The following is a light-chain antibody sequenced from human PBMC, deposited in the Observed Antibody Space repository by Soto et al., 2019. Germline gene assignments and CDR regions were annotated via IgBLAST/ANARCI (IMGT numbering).Light chain of an antibody. V-gene: IGLV1-44*01. CDR2: NDN. Sequence: QSVLTQPPSASGTPGQRVTMSCSGSSSNIGSNTVNWYKQLPGTAPKLLIYNDNQRPSGVPDRFSGSKSGTSASLAISGLQSEDEGDYYCASWDDSLNGVVFGGGTKATVL. CDR1: SSNIGSNT. J-gene: IGLJ2*01. CDR3: ASWDDSLNGVV.